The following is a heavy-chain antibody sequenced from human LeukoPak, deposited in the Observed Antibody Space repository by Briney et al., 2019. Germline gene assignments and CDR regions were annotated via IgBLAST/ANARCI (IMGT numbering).Heavy chain of an antibody. CDR1: GFSISTYW. Sequence: GGSLRLSCAASGFSISTYWMAWVRQAPGRGLEWVANINQGGSEKYYVDSVKGRFTISRDNAKNSLYLQMDSLRVEDTAVYYCARDEQHLVPFDYWGQGTLVTVSS. D-gene: IGHD6-13*01. V-gene: IGHV3-7*01. CDR2: INQGGSEK. J-gene: IGHJ4*02. CDR3: ARDEQHLVPFDY.